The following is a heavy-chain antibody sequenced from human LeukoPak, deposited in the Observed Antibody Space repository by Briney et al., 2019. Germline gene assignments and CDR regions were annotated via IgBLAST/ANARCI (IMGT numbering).Heavy chain of an antibody. D-gene: IGHD3-22*01. J-gene: IGHJ4*02. V-gene: IGHV3-33*01. CDR2: IWYDGGNK. Sequence: GGSLRLSCAASGFTFSMFGMHWVRQAPGKGLEWVALIWYDGGNKYYADSVKGRFTISRDNSRNTLYLQMNSLRAEDTAVYYCARNVGAYYYVSSGYYGYWGQGTLVTVSS. CDR1: GFTFSMFG. CDR3: ARNVGAYYYVSSGYYGY.